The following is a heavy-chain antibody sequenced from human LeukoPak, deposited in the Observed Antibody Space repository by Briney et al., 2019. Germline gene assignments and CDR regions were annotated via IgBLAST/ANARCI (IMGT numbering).Heavy chain of an antibody. CDR2: VISDGSST. CDR1: GFTFSGYW. Sequence: GGSLRLSCTASGFTFSGYWIHWVRQVPGKGLEWVARVISDGSSTSYADFVKGRFIISSDSAKSTVYLQMDSLRAEDTAVYYCARDRGGSGYFWGQGTLVTVSS. D-gene: IGHD3-22*01. CDR3: ARDRGGSGYF. V-gene: IGHV3-74*01. J-gene: IGHJ4*02.